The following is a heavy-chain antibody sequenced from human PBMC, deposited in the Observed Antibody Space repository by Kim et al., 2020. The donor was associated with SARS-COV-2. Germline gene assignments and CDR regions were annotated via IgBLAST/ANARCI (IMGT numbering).Heavy chain of an antibody. CDR3: ARASVGSGYVDFDY. J-gene: IGHJ4*02. Sequence: SETLSLTCTVSGGSISSGGYYWSRIRQHQGKGLGWIGYIYYSGNTYYNPSLKSRVTISVDTSKNQFSLKLSSVTAADTAVYYCARASVGSGYVDFDYWGQGTLVTVSS. CDR1: GGSISSGGYY. CDR2: IYYSGNT. D-gene: IGHD5-12*01. V-gene: IGHV4-31*03.